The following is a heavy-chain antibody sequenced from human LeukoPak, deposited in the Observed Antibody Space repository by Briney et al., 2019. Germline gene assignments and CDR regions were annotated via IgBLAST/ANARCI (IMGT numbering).Heavy chain of an antibody. CDR2: INSDGSTT. V-gene: IGHV3-74*01. CDR3: AKDRVSGSYYLFDY. D-gene: IGHD1-26*01. Sequence: SGGSLRLSCAASGFTFSSDWMHWVRQAPGKGLVWVSRINSDGSTTNYVDSVKGRFTISRDNAKNTLYLQMNSLRAEDTAVYYCAKDRVSGSYYLFDYWGQGTLVTVSS. CDR1: GFTFSSDW. J-gene: IGHJ4*02.